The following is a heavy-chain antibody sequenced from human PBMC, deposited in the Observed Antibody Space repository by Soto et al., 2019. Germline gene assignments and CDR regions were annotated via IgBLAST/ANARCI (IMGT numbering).Heavy chain of an antibody. CDR2: ISAYNADT. Sequence: ASVKVSCKASGYTFSSYVISWVRQAPGQGLEWMGWISAYNADTKYAQKFQGRVTLTTDTSTSTAYMGLRSLRSDYTAVYYCARVSTVYDYWGQGTLVPVSS. V-gene: IGHV1-18*01. J-gene: IGHJ4*02. CDR1: GYTFSSYV. D-gene: IGHD4-17*01. CDR3: ARVSTVYDY.